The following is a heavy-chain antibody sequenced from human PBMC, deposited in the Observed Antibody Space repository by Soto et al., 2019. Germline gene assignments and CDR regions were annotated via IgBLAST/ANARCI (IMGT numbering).Heavy chain of an antibody. CDR2: IYYSGST. V-gene: IGHV4-39*01. Sequence: SISSSSYYWGWIRQPPGKGLEWIGSIYYSGSTYYNPSLKSRVTISVDTSKNQFSLKLSSVTAADTAVYYCARHYYHYDFWSGYYHGLNWFDPWGQGTLVTVSS. J-gene: IGHJ5*02. D-gene: IGHD3-3*01. CDR1: SISSSSYY. CDR3: ARHYYHYDFWSGYYHGLNWFDP.